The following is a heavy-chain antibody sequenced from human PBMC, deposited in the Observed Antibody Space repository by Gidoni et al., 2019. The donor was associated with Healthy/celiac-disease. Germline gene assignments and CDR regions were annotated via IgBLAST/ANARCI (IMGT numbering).Heavy chain of an antibody. D-gene: IGHD5-12*01. CDR3: ARDGGLVATIFESGYYYGMDV. CDR2: ISSSSRYI. CDR1: GFTFSSYS. Sequence: EVQLVEPGGGLVKPVASLRLSCAASGFTFSSYSMNWVRQAPGKGLEWVSSISSSSRYIYYADSVKGRFTISRDNAKNSLYLQMNSLRAEDTAVYYCARDGGLVATIFESGYYYGMDVWGQGTTVTVSS. J-gene: IGHJ6*02. V-gene: IGHV3-21*01.